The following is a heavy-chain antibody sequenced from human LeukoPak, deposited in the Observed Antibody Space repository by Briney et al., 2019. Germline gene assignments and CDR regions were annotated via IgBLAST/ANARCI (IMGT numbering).Heavy chain of an antibody. CDR2: IHHSGST. CDR1: GGSISSHY. D-gene: IGHD3-10*01. J-gene: IGHJ4*02. CDR3: ARVGSRWFDFEF. Sequence: PSETLSLTCTDSGGSISSHYWTWLRQPRGKELEWIGHIHHSGSTNYNPSLKGSVTISLDTSKSHFSLKLSSVTAADTSVYYCARVGSRWFDFEFWGQGTLVTVSS. V-gene: IGHV4-59*11.